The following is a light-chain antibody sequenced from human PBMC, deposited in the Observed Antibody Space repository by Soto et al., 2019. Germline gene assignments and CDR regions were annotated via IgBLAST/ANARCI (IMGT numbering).Light chain of an antibody. V-gene: IGLV2-14*03. Sequence: QSVLTQPTSVSGSPGQSITISCTGTSSDIGAYNYVSWYQQHPGKAPKLLIYEVTYRPSGVSHRFSGSKSGNTASLSISGLQPEDEADYYCNSYTSSSTLVFGGGTKLTVL. J-gene: IGLJ2*01. CDR1: SSDIGAYNY. CDR3: NSYTSSSTLV. CDR2: EVT.